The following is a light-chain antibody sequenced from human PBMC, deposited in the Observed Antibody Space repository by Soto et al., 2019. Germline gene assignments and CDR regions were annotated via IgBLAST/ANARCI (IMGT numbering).Light chain of an antibody. Sequence: QSALTQPASVSGSPGQSSTISCTGTSNDVGGYNYVSWYQQHPGEAPKLIIFDVSIRPSGVSSRFSGSKSGNTASLTISGLQADDESDYYCPSYTSSTAWVFGGGTKLTVL. J-gene: IGLJ3*02. CDR3: PSYTSSTAWV. V-gene: IGLV2-14*01. CDR1: SNDVGGYNY. CDR2: DVS.